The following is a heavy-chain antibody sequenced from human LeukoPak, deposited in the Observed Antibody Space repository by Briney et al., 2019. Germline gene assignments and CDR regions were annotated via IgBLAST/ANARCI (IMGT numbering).Heavy chain of an antibody. CDR2: INPSGST. CDR3: ARGQWLGHDAFDI. Sequence: ASVKVSCKASGYTFSSYYMHWVRQAPGQGLEWMGIINPSGSTSNAQKFQGRVTMTRDMSTTTVYTELSSLRSEDTAVYYCARGQWLGHDAFDIWGLGTMVTVSS. D-gene: IGHD6-19*01. CDR1: GYTFSSYY. V-gene: IGHV1-46*01. J-gene: IGHJ3*02.